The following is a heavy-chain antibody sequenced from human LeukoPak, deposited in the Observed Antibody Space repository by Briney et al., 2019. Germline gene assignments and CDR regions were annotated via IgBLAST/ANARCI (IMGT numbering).Heavy chain of an antibody. V-gene: IGHV3-23*01. Sequence: GGSLRLSCAASGFTFSSYAMSWVRQAPGKGLEWVSAISGSDGSTYYAGSVKGRFTISRDNSKNTLYLQMNSLRAEDTAVYYCAKSTHYYDSSGHYIDYFDYWGQGTLVTVSS. CDR1: GFTFSSYA. CDR3: AKSTHYYDSSGHYIDYFDY. CDR2: ISGSDGST. J-gene: IGHJ4*02. D-gene: IGHD3-22*01.